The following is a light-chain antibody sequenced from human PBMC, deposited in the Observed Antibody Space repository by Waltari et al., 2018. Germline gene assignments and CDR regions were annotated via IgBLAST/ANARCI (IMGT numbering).Light chain of an antibody. CDR3: QQYYSIPYT. CDR2: WAS. J-gene: IGKJ2*01. V-gene: IGKV4-1*01. Sequence: DIVMTQSPDSLAVSLGERATINFKSSQSVLYSSNNKNYLAWYQQKPGQPPKLLIYWASTRESGVPDRFSGSGSGTDFTLTISSLQAEDVAVYYCQQYYSIPYTFGPGTKLEIK. CDR1: QSVLYSSNNKNY.